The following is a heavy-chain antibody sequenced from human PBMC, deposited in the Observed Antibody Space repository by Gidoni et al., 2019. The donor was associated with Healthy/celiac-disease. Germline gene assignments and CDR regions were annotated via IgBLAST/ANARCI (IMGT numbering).Heavy chain of an antibody. CDR3: ASSPSPRITMIVVVTEANDY. J-gene: IGHJ4*02. V-gene: IGHV3-21*01. CDR1: GFTFISYS. CDR2: ISSSSSYI. Sequence: EVQLVESGGGLVKPGGSLRLFCAASGFTFISYSMHWVLQAPGKGLEWVSSISSSSSYIYYADSVKGRFTISRDNAKNSLYLQMNSLRAEDTAVYYCASSPSPRITMIVVVTEANDYWGQGTLVTVSS. D-gene: IGHD3-22*01.